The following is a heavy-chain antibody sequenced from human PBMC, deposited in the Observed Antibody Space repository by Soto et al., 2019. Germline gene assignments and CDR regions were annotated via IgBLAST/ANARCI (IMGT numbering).Heavy chain of an antibody. D-gene: IGHD2-15*01. V-gene: IGHV3-23*01. J-gene: IGHJ4*02. CDR3: AKKPGVIAGRFDY. Sequence: GGSLRLSCVASGFTFSKHALAWVRQAPGKGLEWVSAISGSGASTYDSDSVKGRFVISRDNSNNTLYLQMNSLKAEDTAVYYCAKKPGVIAGRFDYWGRGTLVTVYS. CDR1: GFTFSKHA. CDR2: ISGSGAST.